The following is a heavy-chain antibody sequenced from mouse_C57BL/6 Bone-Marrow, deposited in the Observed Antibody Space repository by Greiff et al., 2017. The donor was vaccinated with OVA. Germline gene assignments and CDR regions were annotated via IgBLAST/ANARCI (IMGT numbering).Heavy chain of an antibody. V-gene: IGHV7-3*01. Sequence: EVKLMESGGGLVQPGGSLSLSCAASGFTFTDYYMSWVRQPPGKALEWLGFIRNKANGYTTEYSASVKGRFTISRDNSQSILYLQMNALRAEDSATYYCASQIYYYGSAFAYWGQGTLVTVSA. CDR3: ASQIYYYGSAFAY. CDR2: IRNKANGYTT. D-gene: IGHD1-1*01. CDR1: GFTFTDYY. J-gene: IGHJ3*01.